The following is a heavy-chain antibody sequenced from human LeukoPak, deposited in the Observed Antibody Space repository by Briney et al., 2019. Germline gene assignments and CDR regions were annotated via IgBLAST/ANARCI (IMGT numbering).Heavy chain of an antibody. V-gene: IGHV3-74*01. CDR1: GFTFSNYW. D-gene: IGHD3-9*01. CDR3: ARGYDILTGHWDV. Sequence: GGSLRLSCAASGFTFSNYWMHWVRQAPGKALVWVSRVNRDGSGTNYADSVKGQFTISRDNAKNTVYLQMNSLRAEDTAVYHCARGYDILTGHWDVWGKGTTVTVSS. CDR2: VNRDGSGT. J-gene: IGHJ6*04.